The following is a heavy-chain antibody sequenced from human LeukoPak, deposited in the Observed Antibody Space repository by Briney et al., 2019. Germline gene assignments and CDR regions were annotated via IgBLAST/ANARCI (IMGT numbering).Heavy chain of an antibody. CDR3: ARSMGSWYQLLFSGWFDP. CDR2: IYTSGST. D-gene: IGHD2-2*01. J-gene: IGHJ5*02. Sequence: PSETLSLTCTVSGGSISSGSYYWSWIRQPAGKGLEWIGRIYTSGSTNYNPSLKSRVTISVDTSKNQFSLKLSSVTAADTAVYYCARSMGSWYQLLFSGWFDPWGQGTLVTVSS. V-gene: IGHV4-61*02. CDR1: GGSISSGSYY.